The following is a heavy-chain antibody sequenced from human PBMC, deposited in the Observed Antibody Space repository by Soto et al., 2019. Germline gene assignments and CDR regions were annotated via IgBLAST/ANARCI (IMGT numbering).Heavy chain of an antibody. Sequence: GGSLRLSCAASGFTVSSKYMSWVRQAPGKGLEWVSVIYSGGSTYYADSVKGRFTISRDNSKSTLYLQMNSLRAEDTAVYYCARARWAYGMDVWGQGTTVTVSS. CDR3: ARARWAYGMDV. J-gene: IGHJ6*02. CDR2: IYSGGST. CDR1: GFTVSSKY. V-gene: IGHV3-53*01.